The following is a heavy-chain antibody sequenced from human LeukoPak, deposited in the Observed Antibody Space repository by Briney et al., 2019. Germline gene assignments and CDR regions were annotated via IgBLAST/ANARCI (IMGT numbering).Heavy chain of an antibody. CDR1: GFTFSGYA. J-gene: IGHJ4*02. V-gene: IGHV3-64D*06. CDR2: MSSNGGST. D-gene: IGHD3-10*01. CDR3: VRGFTYYYGSGSDVDY. Sequence: GGSLRLSCSASGFTFSGYAMYWVRQAPGKGLEYVSAMSSNGGSTYYADSVKGRFTISRDNSKNTLYLQMSSLRAEDTAVYYCVRGFTYYYGSGSDVDYWGQGTLVTVSS.